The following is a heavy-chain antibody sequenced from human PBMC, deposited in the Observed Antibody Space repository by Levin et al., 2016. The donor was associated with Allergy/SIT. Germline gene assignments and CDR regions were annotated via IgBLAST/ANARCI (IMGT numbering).Heavy chain of an antibody. Sequence: VRQMPGKGLEWVSSISGSGVSTYYADSVKGRFTISRDNSKNTLYLQMNSLRAEDTAVYYCAKAPRATIQSWGALELDWGQGTLVTVSS. CDR2: ISGSGVST. V-gene: IGHV3-23*01. CDR3: AKAPRATIQSWGALELD. D-gene: IGHD5-24*01. J-gene: IGHJ4*02.